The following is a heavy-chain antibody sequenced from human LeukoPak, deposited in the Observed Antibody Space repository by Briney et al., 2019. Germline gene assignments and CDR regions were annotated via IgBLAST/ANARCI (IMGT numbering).Heavy chain of an antibody. CDR2: IYYSGGT. D-gene: IGHD4-23*01. CDR1: GGSISSYY. CDR3: ARQGGGNSPFDY. V-gene: IGHV4-59*08. J-gene: IGHJ4*02. Sequence: SETLSFTCTVSGGSISSYYWGWIRQPPGKGLEWIGYIYYSGGTNYNPSLKSRVTISVDTSKNQFSLKLSSVTAADTAVYYCARQGGGNSPFDYWGQGTLVTVSS.